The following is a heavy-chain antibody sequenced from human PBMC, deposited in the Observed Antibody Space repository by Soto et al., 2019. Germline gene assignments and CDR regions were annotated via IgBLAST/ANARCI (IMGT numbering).Heavy chain of an antibody. D-gene: IGHD3-3*01. Sequence: GGSLRLSCAASGFTFSSYDMHWVRQVTGKGLEWVSGITTAGDTYYPGSVKGGFTISREKAKNYLYLQLNSLSAGDTAVYYCARFLQGGSYDIYAWLQGTTLTGS. CDR1: GFTFSSYD. CDR3: ARFLQGGSYDIYA. J-gene: IGHJ6*02. V-gene: IGHV3-13*01. CDR2: ITTAGDT.